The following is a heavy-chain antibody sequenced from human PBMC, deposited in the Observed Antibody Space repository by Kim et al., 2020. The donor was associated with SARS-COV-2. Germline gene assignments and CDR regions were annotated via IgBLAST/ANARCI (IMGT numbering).Heavy chain of an antibody. D-gene: IGHD3-22*01. CDR3: TTVLDYNDSSGPIDY. V-gene: IGHV3-15*01. Sequence: PVKGRFTISSDDAKNTLYLQMNCLNSEDTAVYYCTTVLDYNDSSGPIDYWGQGTLVTVSS. J-gene: IGHJ4*02.